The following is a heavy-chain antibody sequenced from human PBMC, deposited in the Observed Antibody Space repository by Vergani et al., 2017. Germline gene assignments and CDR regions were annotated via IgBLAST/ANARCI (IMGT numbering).Heavy chain of an antibody. CDR3: ARAPYDILTGYYGHNWFDP. Sequence: QVQLQESGPGLVKPSETLSLTCTVSGGSISSYYWSWIRQPPGKGLEWIVYIYYSGSTNYNPSLKSRVTISVDTSKNPFSLKLSSVTAADTAVYYCARAPYDILTGYYGHNWFDPWGQGTLVTVSS. J-gene: IGHJ5*02. CDR2: IYYSGST. V-gene: IGHV4-59*01. D-gene: IGHD3-9*01. CDR1: GGSISSYY.